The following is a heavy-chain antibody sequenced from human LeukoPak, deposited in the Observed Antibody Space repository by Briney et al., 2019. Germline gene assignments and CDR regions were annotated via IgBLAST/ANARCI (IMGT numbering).Heavy chain of an antibody. V-gene: IGHV3-23*01. D-gene: IGHD5-24*01. J-gene: IGHJ5*01. CDR2: MSSSGESP. CDR1: AFTISRYA. Sequence: GGSLRLSCAASAFTISRYAMSWVRQAPGKGLEWVSGMSSSGESPYYADSVKGRFTISRDNSKNTLYLEINSLRAEDTAIYYCAKKSRDGYNPFDYLGQGTLVTVSS. CDR3: AKKSRDGYNPFDY.